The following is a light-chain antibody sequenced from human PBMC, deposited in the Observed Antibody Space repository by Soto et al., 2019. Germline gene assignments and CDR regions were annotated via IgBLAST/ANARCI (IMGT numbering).Light chain of an antibody. V-gene: IGKV3-20*01. CDR1: QSVSTNF. J-gene: IGKJ2*02. Sequence: EIVLTQSPGTLSLSPGEGATLSCRASQSVSTNFFAWYQQKPGRAPRLLIYGASTRATGIPDRFSGSGSGTDFTLTISRLEPEDFAVFYSKQFGRTSGTFGQGTK. CDR2: GAS. CDR3: KQFGRTSGT.